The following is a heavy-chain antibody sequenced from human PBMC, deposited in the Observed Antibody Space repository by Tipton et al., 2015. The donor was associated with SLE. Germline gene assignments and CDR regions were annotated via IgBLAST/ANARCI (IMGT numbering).Heavy chain of an antibody. D-gene: IGHD2-8*01. V-gene: IGHV1-8*01. Sequence: QLVQSGAEVRKPGASVKVSCKTSGYIFTTHEINWVRQASGQGLEWMGWVNPRSGNSGYAQKFKGRFTMTTDTSTTTAYMELSNLTSEDTGVYFCARGGYCSHGICYHDTYPWGQGTLLTVSS. CDR2: VNPRSGNS. CDR1: GYIFTTHE. J-gene: IGHJ5*02. CDR3: ARGGYCSHGICYHDTYP.